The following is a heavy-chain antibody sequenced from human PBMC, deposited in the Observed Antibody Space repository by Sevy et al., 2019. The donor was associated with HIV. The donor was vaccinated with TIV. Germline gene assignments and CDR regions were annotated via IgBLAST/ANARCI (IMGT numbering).Heavy chain of an antibody. Sequence: GGSLRLSCAASGFTFSKAWMNWVRQAPGEGLEWVSSISSSGNYIYYADSVKGRFTISRDNAKNSLFLQMNNLRAEDTAVYYCARPYGSGSWEAFDIWGQGTMVTVSS. D-gene: IGHD3-10*01. V-gene: IGHV3-21*01. J-gene: IGHJ3*02. CDR2: ISSSGNYI. CDR1: GFTFSKAW. CDR3: ARPYGSGSWEAFDI.